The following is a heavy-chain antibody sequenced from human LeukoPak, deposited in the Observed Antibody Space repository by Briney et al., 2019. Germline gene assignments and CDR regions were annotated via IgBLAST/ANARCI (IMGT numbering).Heavy chain of an antibody. V-gene: IGHV3-7*03. Sequence: PGGSLRLSCAASGFTFSIYWMSWVRQAPGKGLEWVANIKQDGSERYYVDSVKGRFTLSRDNAKNSLYLQMNSLRAEDTAVYYCARAPVVGQGGYWGQGTLVTVSS. J-gene: IGHJ4*02. CDR2: IKQDGSER. CDR1: GFTFSIYW. CDR3: ARAPVVGQGGY. D-gene: IGHD2-15*01.